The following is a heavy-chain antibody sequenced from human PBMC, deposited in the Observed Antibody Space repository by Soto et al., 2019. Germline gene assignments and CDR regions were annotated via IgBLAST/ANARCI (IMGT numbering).Heavy chain of an antibody. Sequence: PGGSLRLSCAASGFTFSSYGMHWVRQAPGKGLEWVAVISYDGSNKYYADSVKGRFTISRDNSKNTLYLQMNSLRAEDTAVYYCAKTVGATTKNYFDHWGQGTLVTVSS. J-gene: IGHJ4*02. CDR1: GFTFSSYG. CDR2: ISYDGSNK. D-gene: IGHD1-26*01. V-gene: IGHV3-30*18. CDR3: AKTVGATTKNYFDH.